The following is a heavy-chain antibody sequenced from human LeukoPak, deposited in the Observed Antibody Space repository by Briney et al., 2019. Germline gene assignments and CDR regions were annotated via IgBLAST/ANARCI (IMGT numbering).Heavy chain of an antibody. V-gene: IGHV1-3*01. CDR2: INAGNGNT. CDR3: ARDPYYYGSGSYYNLSPHFDY. D-gene: IGHD3-10*01. J-gene: IGHJ4*02. CDR1: GYTFTSYA. Sequence: GASVKVSCKASGYTFTSYAMHWVRQAPGQRLEWMGWINAGNGNTKYSQKFQGRVTITRDTSASTAYMELSSLRSEDTAVYYCARDPYYYGSGSYYNLSPHFDYWGRGTLVTVSS.